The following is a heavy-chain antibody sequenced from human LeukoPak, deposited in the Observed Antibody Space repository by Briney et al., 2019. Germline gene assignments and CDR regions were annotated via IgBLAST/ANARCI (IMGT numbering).Heavy chain of an antibody. V-gene: IGHV4-4*09. Sequence: SETLSLTCTVSGGSISDSYWTWIRQPPGKGLGWIGNVYPNGSANYKPSLMSRITISVDTSKNQFSLKLSSVTAADTDVYYCAKQGVVYSSSWIDYWGQGALVTVSS. J-gene: IGHJ4*02. D-gene: IGHD6-13*01. CDR3: AKQGVVYSSSWIDY. CDR1: GGSISDSY. CDR2: VYPNGSA.